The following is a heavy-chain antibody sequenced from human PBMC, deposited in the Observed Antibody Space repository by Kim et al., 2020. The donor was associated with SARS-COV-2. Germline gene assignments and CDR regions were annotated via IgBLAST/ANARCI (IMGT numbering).Heavy chain of an antibody. D-gene: IGHD5-18*01. CDR1: GGSFSGYY. J-gene: IGHJ1*01. CDR3: ARAAMGREYFQH. Sequence: SETLSLTCAVYGGSFSGYYWSWIRQPPGKGLEWIGEINHSGSTNYNPSLKSRVTISVDTSKNQFSLKLSSVTAADTAVYYCARAAMGREYFQHWGQGTLVTVSS. CDR2: INHSGST. V-gene: IGHV4-34*01.